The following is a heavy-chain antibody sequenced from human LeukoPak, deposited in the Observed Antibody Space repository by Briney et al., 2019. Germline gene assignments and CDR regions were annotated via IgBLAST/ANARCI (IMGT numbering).Heavy chain of an antibody. V-gene: IGHV3-23*01. J-gene: IGHJ5*02. CDR2: ISGSGGST. D-gene: IGHD3-22*01. CDR3: AKAKEYYYDSNNWFDP. Sequence: PEGSLRLSCAASGFTFSSYAMSWVRQAPGKGLEWVSAISGSGGSTYYADSVKGRFTISRDNSKNTLYLQMNSLRAEDTAVYYCAKAKEYYYDSNNWFDPWGQGTLVTVSS. CDR1: GFTFSSYA.